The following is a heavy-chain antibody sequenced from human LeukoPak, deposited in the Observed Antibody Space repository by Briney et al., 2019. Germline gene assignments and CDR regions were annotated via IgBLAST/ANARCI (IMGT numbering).Heavy chain of an antibody. D-gene: IGHD2-15*01. Sequence: SETLSLTCTVSGGSISNYYWSWIRQPPGKGLEWIGYIYYSGSTNYNPSLKSRVTISVDTSKNQFSLKLSSVTAADTAVYYCARGGTCSGGSCYSVFDYWGQGTLVTVSS. V-gene: IGHV4-59*01. CDR2: IYYSGST. J-gene: IGHJ4*02. CDR1: GGSISNYY. CDR3: ARGGTCSGGSCYSVFDY.